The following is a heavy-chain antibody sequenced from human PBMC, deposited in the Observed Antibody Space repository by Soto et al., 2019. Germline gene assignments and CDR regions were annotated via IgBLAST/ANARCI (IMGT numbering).Heavy chain of an antibody. V-gene: IGHV1-3*01. CDR2: INAVHGNA. Sequence: ASVKVSCKASGYTFTSNARHWVRQAPGQRLEWMGWINAVHGNAKYAQKFQGRVTITTDKSTSTAYMELSSLRSEDTAVYYCARNWGYEFSGAFDIWGQGTMVTVSS. J-gene: IGHJ3*02. D-gene: IGHD7-27*01. CDR1: GYTFTSNA. CDR3: ARNWGYEFSGAFDI.